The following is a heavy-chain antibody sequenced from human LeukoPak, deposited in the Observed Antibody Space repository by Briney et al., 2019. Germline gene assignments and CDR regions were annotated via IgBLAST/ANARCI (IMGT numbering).Heavy chain of an antibody. V-gene: IGHV3-23*01. CDR3: AKDLVGYYNNPVWGDNWFDP. J-gene: IGHJ5*02. CDR2: ISGSGGST. CDR1: GFTFSSYA. D-gene: IGHD3-9*01. Sequence: PGGSLRLSCAASGFTFSSYAMSWVRQAPGKGLEWVSAISGSGGSTYYADSVKGRFTISRDNSKNTLYLQMNSLRAEDTAVYYCAKDLVGYYNNPVWGDNWFDPWGQGTLVTVSS.